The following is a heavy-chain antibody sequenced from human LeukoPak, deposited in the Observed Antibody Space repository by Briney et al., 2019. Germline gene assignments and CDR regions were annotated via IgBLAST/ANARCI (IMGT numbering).Heavy chain of an antibody. CDR1: GFTFSDHA. CDR3: AYLDSSGYYYGRLRY. Sequence: GGSLRLSCAASGFTFSDHAMSWVRQTPAKGLESVSSISAGGDGTHYADSVKGRFTVSRDNSKNTLYLHMNSLRAEDTAVYFCAYLDSSGYYYGRLRYWGQGTPVTVSS. V-gene: IGHV3-23*01. D-gene: IGHD3-22*01. J-gene: IGHJ4*02. CDR2: ISAGGDGT.